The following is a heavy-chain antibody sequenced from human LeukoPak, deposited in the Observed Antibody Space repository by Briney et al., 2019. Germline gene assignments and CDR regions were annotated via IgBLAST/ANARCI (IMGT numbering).Heavy chain of an antibody. D-gene: IGHD3-3*01. CDR1: GFTFSSYS. Sequence: GGSLRLSCAASGFTFSSYSMNWVRQAPGKGLEWVSYISSSSSTIYYADSVKGRFTISRDNAKNSLYPQMNSLRDEDTAVYYCARVGGFWSGYYDYYYGMDVWGQGTTVTVSS. J-gene: IGHJ6*02. CDR2: ISSSSSTI. V-gene: IGHV3-48*02. CDR3: ARVGGFWSGYYDYYYGMDV.